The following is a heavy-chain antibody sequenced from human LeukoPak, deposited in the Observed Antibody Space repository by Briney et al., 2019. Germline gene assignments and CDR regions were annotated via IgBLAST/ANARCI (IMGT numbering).Heavy chain of an antibody. D-gene: IGHD6-13*01. CDR1: GYTFTGYY. CDR3: ARDIAAAGIDWFDT. CDR2: INPNSGGT. Sequence: ASVKVSCKASGYTFTGYYMHWVRQAPGQGLEWMGWINPNSGGTNYAQKFQGRVTMTRDTSISTVYMELSGLISDDTAMYFCARDIAAAGIDWFDTWGHGTLVTVSS. V-gene: IGHV1-2*02. J-gene: IGHJ5*01.